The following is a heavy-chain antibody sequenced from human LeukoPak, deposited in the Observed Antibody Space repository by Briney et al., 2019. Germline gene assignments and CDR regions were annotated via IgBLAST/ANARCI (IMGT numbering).Heavy chain of an antibody. CDR2: INHSGST. V-gene: IGHV4-34*01. CDR1: GGSFSGYY. Sequence: ASETLSLTCAVYGGSFSGYYWSWIRQPTGKGLEWVGEINHSGSTNYNPSLKSRVTISVDTSKNQFALKLSSVTAADTAVYYCASWDAFDNWGQGTMVTVSS. CDR3: ASWDAFDN. J-gene: IGHJ3*02.